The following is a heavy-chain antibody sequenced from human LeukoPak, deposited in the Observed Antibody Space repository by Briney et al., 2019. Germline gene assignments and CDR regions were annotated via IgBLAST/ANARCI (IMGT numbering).Heavy chain of an antibody. CDR1: GYTLTELS. CDR2: FGPEDGET. J-gene: IGHJ4*02. CDR3: ATGLFIAAADHHDY. Sequence: ASVKVSCKVSGYTLTELSMHWVRQAPGKGREGMGGFGPEDGETIYAQKFQGRVTMTEDTSTDTAYMELSSLRSEDTAVYYCATGLFIAAADHHDYWGQGTLVTVSS. V-gene: IGHV1-24*01. D-gene: IGHD6-13*01.